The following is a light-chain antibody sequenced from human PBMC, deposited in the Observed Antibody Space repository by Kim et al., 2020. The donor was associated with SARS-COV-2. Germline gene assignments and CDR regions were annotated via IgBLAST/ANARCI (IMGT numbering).Light chain of an antibody. CDR3: NSYVGNNKVI. J-gene: IGLJ2*01. CDR1: GGDVGASNH. CDR2: EVN. V-gene: IGLV2-8*01. Sequence: QSALTQPPSAAGSPGQSVTISCTGTGGDVGASNHVSWYQQHPGKAPKLLIYEVNKRPSGVSDRFSGSKSGNTASLTVSGLQAEDEADYFCNSYVGNNKVIFGGGTQLTVL.